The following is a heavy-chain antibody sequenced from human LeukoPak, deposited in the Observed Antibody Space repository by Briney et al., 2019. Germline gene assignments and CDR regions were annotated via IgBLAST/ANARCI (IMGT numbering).Heavy chain of an antibody. D-gene: IGHD3-22*01. CDR1: GASMSTSNYY. CDR2: IYNSGST. J-gene: IGHJ4*02. V-gene: IGHV4-39*07. Sequence: SETLSLTCNVSGASMSTSNYYWGWVRQSPGKGLEWIGSIYNSGSTYYNPSLKSRVTISVDKSKNQFSLKLTSLTAADTAVYYCARADDGRGLEIDYWGRGILVTVSS. CDR3: ARADDGRGLEIDY.